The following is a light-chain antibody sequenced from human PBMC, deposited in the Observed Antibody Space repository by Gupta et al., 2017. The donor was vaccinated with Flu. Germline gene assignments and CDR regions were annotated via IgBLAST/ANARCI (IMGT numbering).Light chain of an antibody. CDR2: EVS. V-gene: IGLV2-14*01. J-gene: IGLJ3*02. CDR3: SSYTSSSTPCV. Sequence: QSAVPQPASGSGSPGLSITISCTGTSSDVGGYNYVSWYQQHPGKAPKLRIYEVSNRPSGVSNRFSGSTACNTASLTISGLQAEDEADYYCSSYTSSSTPCVFGGGTKLTVL. CDR1: SSDVGGYNY.